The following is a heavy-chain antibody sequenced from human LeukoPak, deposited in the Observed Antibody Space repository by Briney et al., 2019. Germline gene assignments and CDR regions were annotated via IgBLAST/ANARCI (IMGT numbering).Heavy chain of an antibody. D-gene: IGHD2-2*01. J-gene: IGHJ5*02. V-gene: IGHV1-69*13. CDR2: IIPIFGTA. Sequence: GASVNVSCKASGGTFSSYAISWVRQAPGQGLEWMGGIIPIFGTANYAQKFQGRVTITADESTSTAYMELSSLRSEDTAVYYCARGSRVVPAAKGFDPWGQGTLVTVSS. CDR3: ARGSRVVPAAKGFDP. CDR1: GGTFSSYA.